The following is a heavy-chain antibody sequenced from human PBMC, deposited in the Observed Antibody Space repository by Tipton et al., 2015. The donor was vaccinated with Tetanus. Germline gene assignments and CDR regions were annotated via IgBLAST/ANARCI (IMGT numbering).Heavy chain of an antibody. CDR3: ARWVTGYSYGAFDY. D-gene: IGHD5-18*01. V-gene: IGHV4-59*08. CDR2: IYYSGST. CDR1: GGSISSYY. J-gene: IGHJ4*02. Sequence: TLSLTCTVSGGSISSYYWSWIRQPPGKGLEWIGYIYYSGSTNYNPSLKSRVTISVDTSKNQFSLKLSSVTAADTAVYYCARWVTGYSYGAFDYWGQGTLVTVSS.